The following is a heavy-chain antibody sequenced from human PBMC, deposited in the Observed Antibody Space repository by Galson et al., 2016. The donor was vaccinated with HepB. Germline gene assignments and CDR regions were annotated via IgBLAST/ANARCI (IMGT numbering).Heavy chain of an antibody. CDR1: GFTFSGSW. J-gene: IGHJ4*02. D-gene: IGHD3-3*01. Sequence: SLRLSCAVSGFTFSGSWMSWIRQVPGKGLEWVANINQDGSATSYVDSVKGRFTISRDNAKNSVSLQMNSLRADDTALYFCARDFWSYFDYWGRGTLVTVSS. CDR3: ARDFWSYFDY. V-gene: IGHV3-7*03. CDR2: INQDGSAT.